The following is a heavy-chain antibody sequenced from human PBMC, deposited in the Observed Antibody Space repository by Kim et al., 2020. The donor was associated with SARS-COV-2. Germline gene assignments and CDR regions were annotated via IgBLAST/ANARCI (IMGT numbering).Heavy chain of an antibody. Sequence: GESLKISCKGSGYSFTSYWIGWVRQMPGKGLEWMGIIYPGDSDTRYSPSFQGQVTISADKAINTAYLQWSSLKASDTAMYYCARRGSGSRRTNWFDPWGQGTLVTVSS. V-gene: IGHV5-51*01. CDR1: GYSFTSYW. D-gene: IGHD3-16*01. CDR2: IYPGDSDT. J-gene: IGHJ5*02. CDR3: ARRGSGSRRTNWFDP.